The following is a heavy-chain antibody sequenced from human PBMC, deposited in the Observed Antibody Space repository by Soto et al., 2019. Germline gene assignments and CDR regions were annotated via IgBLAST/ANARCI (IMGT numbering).Heavy chain of an antibody. Sequence: SVKVSCKASGVTFSSYAISWVRQAPGQGLEWMGGIIPIFDTANYAQKFQGRVTITADESTSTAYMELSSLRSEDTAVYYCARFLGSGSYPYYYGMDVWGQGTTVTVSS. CDR1: GVTFSSYA. J-gene: IGHJ6*02. D-gene: IGHD3-10*01. V-gene: IGHV1-69*13. CDR2: IIPIFDTA. CDR3: ARFLGSGSYPYYYGMDV.